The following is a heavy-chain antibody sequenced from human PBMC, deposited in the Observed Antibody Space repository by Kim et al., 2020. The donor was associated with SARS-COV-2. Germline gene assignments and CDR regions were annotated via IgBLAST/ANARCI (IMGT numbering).Heavy chain of an antibody. Sequence: TPYSPSLKSRVPISIDTSNNQFSLRLTSVTAADTAMYYCARESWEVPPHWGQGTLVTVSS. V-gene: IGHV4-59*01. CDR3: ARESWEVPPH. D-gene: IGHD1-26*01. CDR2: T. J-gene: IGHJ4*02.